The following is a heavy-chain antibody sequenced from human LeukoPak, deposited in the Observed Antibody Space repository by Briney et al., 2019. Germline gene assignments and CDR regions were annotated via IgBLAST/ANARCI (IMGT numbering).Heavy chain of an antibody. Sequence: GGPLRLSCAASGFTFSSYWMHWLRQAPGKGLVGVSRISRDGCDTNYADSVKGRFTISRDNAKNTLYLPMNSLRAEDTAVYYCARGSYSLGGFDYWVQGPLVTVSS. CDR2: ISRDGCDT. CDR3: ARGSYSLGGFDY. CDR1: GFTFSSYW. J-gene: IGHJ4*02. V-gene: IGHV3-74*01. D-gene: IGHD6-13*01.